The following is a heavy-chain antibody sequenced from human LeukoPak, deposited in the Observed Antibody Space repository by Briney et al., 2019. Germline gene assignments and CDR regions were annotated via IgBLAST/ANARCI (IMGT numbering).Heavy chain of an antibody. D-gene: IGHD6-13*01. CDR1: GYSISSGYY. CDR2: IYHSGST. J-gene: IGHJ4*02. V-gene: IGHV4-38-2*02. Sequence: PSETLSLTCTVSGYSISSGYYWGWIRQPPGKGLEWIGSIYHSGSTYYNPSLKSRVTISVDTSKNQFSRKLSSVTAADTAEYYCARAGSSWPYFDYWGQGTLVTVSS. CDR3: ARAGSSWPYFDY.